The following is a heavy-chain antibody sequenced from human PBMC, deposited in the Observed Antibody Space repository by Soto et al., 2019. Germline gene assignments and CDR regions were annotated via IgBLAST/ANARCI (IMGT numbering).Heavy chain of an antibody. CDR2: RYSNGMT. CDR1: GGSISNKY. V-gene: IGHV4-4*07. J-gene: IGHJ1*01. CDR3: ARSYRYSYEH. Sequence: SETLSLTCNVSGGSISNKYWTWIRQPAGKGLEWIGRRYSNGMTNFNPSLKSRISMSIDTSKNQFSLKLTSVTAADTAVYYCARSYRYSYEHWGQGTLVTVSS. D-gene: IGHD3-16*02.